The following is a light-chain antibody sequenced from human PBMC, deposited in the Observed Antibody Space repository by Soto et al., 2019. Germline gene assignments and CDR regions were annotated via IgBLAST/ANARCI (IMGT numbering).Light chain of an antibody. CDR1: SSNIGAGYD. Sequence: QLVLTQPPSVSGAPGQRVTISCTGSSSNIGAGYDVHWYQQLPGTAPKLLIYAYINRPSGVPDRFSGSKSGTSASLAITGLQAEDEADYYCQSYDSSLSGSVFGGGTKVTVL. CDR2: AYI. J-gene: IGLJ2*01. CDR3: QSYDSSLSGSV. V-gene: IGLV1-40*01.